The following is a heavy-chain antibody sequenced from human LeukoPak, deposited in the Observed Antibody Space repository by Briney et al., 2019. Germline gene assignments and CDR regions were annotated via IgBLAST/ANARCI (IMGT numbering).Heavy chain of an antibody. CDR2: INWNGGST. J-gene: IGHJ4*02. V-gene: IGHV3-20*01. Sequence: GGSLRLSCAASGFTFDDYGMSWVRQAPGKGLEWVSGINWNGGSTGYADSVKGRFTISRDNAKNSLYLQMNSLRAEDTALYHCASSTCYGEGYFDYWGQGTLVTVSS. CDR3: ASSTCYGEGYFDY. D-gene: IGHD2-15*01. CDR1: GFTFDDYG.